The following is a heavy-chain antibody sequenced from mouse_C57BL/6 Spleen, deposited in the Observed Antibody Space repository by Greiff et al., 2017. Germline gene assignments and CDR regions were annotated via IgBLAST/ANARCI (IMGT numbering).Heavy chain of an antibody. CDR1: GYTFTSYW. D-gene: IGHD1-1*01. J-gene: IGHJ4*01. V-gene: IGHV1-61*01. Sequence: QVQLQQPGAELVRPGSSVKLSCKASGYTFTSYWMDWVKQRPGQGLEWIGNIYPSDSETHYNQKFKDKATLTVDKSSSTAYMQLSSLTSEDSAVYYCARLRGTVVPNYAMDYWGQGTSVTVSS. CDR3: ARLRGTVVPNYAMDY. CDR2: IYPSDSET.